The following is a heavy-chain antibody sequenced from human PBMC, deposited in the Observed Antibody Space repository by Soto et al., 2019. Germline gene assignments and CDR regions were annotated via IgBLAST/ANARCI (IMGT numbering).Heavy chain of an antibody. CDR3: ARDRFSRQEWYYGMDV. CDR1: GGTFSSYA. CDR2: IIPIFGTA. Sequence: QVQLVQSGAAVKKPGSSVKVSCKASGGTFSSYAIGWVRQAPGPGLVWMGGIIPIFGTAIYAQKFQGRVTITADESTSTAYMELSSLRSEDTAVYYCARDRFSRQEWYYGMDVWGQGTTVTVSS. J-gene: IGHJ6*02. V-gene: IGHV1-69*12. D-gene: IGHD3-3*01.